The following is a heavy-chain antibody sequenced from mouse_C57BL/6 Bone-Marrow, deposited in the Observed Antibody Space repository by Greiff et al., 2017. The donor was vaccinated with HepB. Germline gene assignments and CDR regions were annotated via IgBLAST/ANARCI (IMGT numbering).Heavy chain of an antibody. Sequence: EVQVVESGTVLARPGASVKMSCKTSGYTFTSYWMHWVKQRPGQGLEWIGAIYPGNSDTSYNQKFKGKAKLTAVTSASTAYMELSSLTNEDSAVYYCTRSSTVVATDWYFDVWGTGTTVTVSS. CDR2: IYPGNSDT. D-gene: IGHD1-1*01. V-gene: IGHV1-5*01. CDR1: GYTFTSYW. J-gene: IGHJ1*03. CDR3: TRSSTVVATDWYFDV.